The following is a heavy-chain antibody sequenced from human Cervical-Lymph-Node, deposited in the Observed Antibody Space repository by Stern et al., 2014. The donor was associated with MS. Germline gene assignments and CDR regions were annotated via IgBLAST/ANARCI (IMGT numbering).Heavy chain of an antibody. Sequence: QVQLQESGPGLVKPSQTLSLTCTLSGGSISRDGDCWNWIRQLPGKVLEWIGYISYSGNTYNNPSLKIRVTISVDTSKNQFSLKLSSVTAADTAVYYCARDGPQVGAGSFDIWGRGTMVTVSS. CDR1: GGSISRDGDC. J-gene: IGHJ3*02. CDR3: ARDGPQVGAGSFDI. CDR2: ISYSGNT. V-gene: IGHV4-31*03. D-gene: IGHD1-26*01.